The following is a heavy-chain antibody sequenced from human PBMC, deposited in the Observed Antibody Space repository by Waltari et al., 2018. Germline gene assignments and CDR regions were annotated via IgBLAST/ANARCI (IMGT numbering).Heavy chain of an antibody. Sequence: QLQLQESGSGLVKPSQTLSLTCAVHGGSINTEGFSCSWIRQPPGKGLEWIGYMYYSGSTFYNPSLKSRVTISVDRSKNQFSLRLSSMTAADTAMYFCAREVGTVYFDYWGQGTLVTVSS. CDR2: MYYSGST. J-gene: IGHJ4*02. CDR3: AREVGTVYFDY. D-gene: IGHD1-1*01. V-gene: IGHV4-30-2*01. CDR1: GGSINTEGFS.